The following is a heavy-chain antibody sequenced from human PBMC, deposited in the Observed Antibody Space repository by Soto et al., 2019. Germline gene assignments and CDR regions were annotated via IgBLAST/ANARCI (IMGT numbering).Heavy chain of an antibody. D-gene: IGHD5-18*01. V-gene: IGHV4-39*07. CDR2: IYYSGST. Sequence: SETLSLTCTVSGGSISSSSYYWGWIRQPPGKGLEWIGSIYYSGSTYYNPSLKSRVTISVDTSKNQFSLKLSSVTAADTAVYYCARVDTAMATVDYWGQGTLVTVSS. J-gene: IGHJ4*02. CDR1: GGSISSSSYY. CDR3: ARVDTAMATVDY.